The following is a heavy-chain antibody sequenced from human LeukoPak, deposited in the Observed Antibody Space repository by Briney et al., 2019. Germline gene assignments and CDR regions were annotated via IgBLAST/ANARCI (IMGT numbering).Heavy chain of an antibody. V-gene: IGHV3-23*01. J-gene: IGHJ4*02. CDR3: AKVRWGVVLGY. CDR1: GFTFSSYS. CDR2: ISGSGGST. Sequence: GGSLRLSCAASGFTFSSYSMNWVRQAPGKGLEWVSAISGSGGSTYYADSVKGRFTISRDNSKNTLYLQMNSLRAEDTAVYYCAKVRWGVVLGYWGQGTLVTVSS. D-gene: IGHD2-15*01.